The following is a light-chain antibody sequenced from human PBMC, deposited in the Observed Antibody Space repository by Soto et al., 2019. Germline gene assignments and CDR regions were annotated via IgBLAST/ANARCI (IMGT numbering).Light chain of an antibody. J-gene: IGKJ4*01. CDR2: DAS. V-gene: IGKV3-11*01. Sequence: EIVLTQSPATLSLSPGERATLSCRASQSVSSSLAWYQQKPGQAPRLLIYDASSRATGIPARFSGSGSGTDVTLTISSLEPEDFAVYYCQHRSNWPLTFGGGTKVEIK. CDR1: QSVSSS. CDR3: QHRSNWPLT.